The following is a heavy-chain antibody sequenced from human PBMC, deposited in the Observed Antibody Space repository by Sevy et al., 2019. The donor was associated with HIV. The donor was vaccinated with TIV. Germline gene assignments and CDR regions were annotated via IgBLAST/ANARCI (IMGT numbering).Heavy chain of an antibody. Sequence: GGSLRLSCTASGFTFGDYAMSWFRQAPGKGLGWVGFIRSKAYGGTTEYAASVKGRFTISRDDSKSIAYLQMNSLKTEDTAVYYCTRGGYYYDSSGYSHFDYWGQGTLVTVSS. D-gene: IGHD3-22*01. CDR2: IRSKAYGGTT. V-gene: IGHV3-49*03. CDR1: GFTFGDYA. CDR3: TRGGYYYDSSGYSHFDY. J-gene: IGHJ4*02.